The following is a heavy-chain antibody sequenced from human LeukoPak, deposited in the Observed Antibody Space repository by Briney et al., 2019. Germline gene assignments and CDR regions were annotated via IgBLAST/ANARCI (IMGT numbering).Heavy chain of an antibody. Sequence: ASVKVSCKASGGTFSSYAISWVRQAPGQGLEWMGGIIPIFGTANYAQKFQGRVTITADESTSTAYMELSSLRSEDTAVYYCATGVFRDGYKIRNDYWGQGTLVTVSS. CDR3: ATGVFRDGYKIRNDY. CDR2: IIPIFGTA. D-gene: IGHD5-24*01. CDR1: GGTFSSYA. V-gene: IGHV1-69*13. J-gene: IGHJ4*02.